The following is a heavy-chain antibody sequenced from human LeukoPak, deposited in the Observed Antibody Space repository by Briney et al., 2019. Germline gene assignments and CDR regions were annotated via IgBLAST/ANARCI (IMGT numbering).Heavy chain of an antibody. CDR2: ISGSGGST. D-gene: IGHD6-6*01. V-gene: IGHV3-23*01. J-gene: IGHJ4*02. CDR3: AKGIAARPGYFDY. CDR1: GFTFSGYA. Sequence: GGSLRLSCAASGFTFSGYAMSWVRQAPGKGLEWVSAISGSGGSTYYADSVKGRFTISRDNSKNTLYLQMNSLRAEDTAVYYCAKGIAARPGYFDYWGQGTLVTVSS.